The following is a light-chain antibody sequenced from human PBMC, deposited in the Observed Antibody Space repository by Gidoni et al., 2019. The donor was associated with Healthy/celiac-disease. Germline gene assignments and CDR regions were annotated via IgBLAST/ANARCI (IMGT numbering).Light chain of an antibody. Sequence: DIVLTQSPPTLSVSPVARATLSCRASQSVSSYLAWYQQKPGQAPRLLIYDASNRATGIPARFSGSGSGTDFTLTISSLEPEDFAVYYCQQRSNWPPTFGQGTKVEIK. CDR3: QQRSNWPPT. CDR2: DAS. CDR1: QSVSSY. J-gene: IGKJ1*01. V-gene: IGKV3-11*01.